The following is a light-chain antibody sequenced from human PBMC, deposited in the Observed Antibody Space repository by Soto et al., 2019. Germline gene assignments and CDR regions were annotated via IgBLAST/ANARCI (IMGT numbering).Light chain of an antibody. CDR1: TLGDKY. J-gene: IGLJ2*01. CDR3: QAWSSGTPVV. Sequence: SYELTQEPSVSVSPGQKASITCSGDTLGDKYVCWYQQKPGQSPVLVIHEDNKRPSGIPERFSGSNSGNTATLTISGTQAMDEAAYYCQAWSSGTPVVFGGGTKLTVL. V-gene: IGLV3-1*01. CDR2: EDN.